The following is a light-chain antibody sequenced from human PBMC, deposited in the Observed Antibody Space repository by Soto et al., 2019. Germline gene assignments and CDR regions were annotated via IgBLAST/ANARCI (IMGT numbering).Light chain of an antibody. V-gene: IGKV3-15*01. Sequence: ERVMTQSPATLSVSPGERATLSCRASQSVGGDLAWYQQKPGQAPRLLIYGASSRAPGIPDRFSGSGSGTDFTLTISRLEPEDFAVYFCQQRSNWLISFGPGTKVDIK. CDR1: QSVGGD. CDR3: QQRSNWLIS. CDR2: GAS. J-gene: IGKJ3*01.